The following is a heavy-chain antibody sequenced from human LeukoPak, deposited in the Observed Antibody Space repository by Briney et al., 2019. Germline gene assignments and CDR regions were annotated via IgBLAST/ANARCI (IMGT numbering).Heavy chain of an antibody. J-gene: IGHJ6*02. Sequence: GGSLRPSCAASGFTFSSYSMNWVRQAPGKGLEWVSTISGSGDNTYYADSVRGRFSFSRDNSKNTVYLQMNSLRAEDTAVYYCAKGGGQNNYGYFVYSGMDVWGQGTTVTVSS. CDR1: GFTFSSYS. V-gene: IGHV3-23*01. CDR2: ISGSGDNT. D-gene: IGHD5-18*01. CDR3: AKGGGQNNYGYFVYSGMDV.